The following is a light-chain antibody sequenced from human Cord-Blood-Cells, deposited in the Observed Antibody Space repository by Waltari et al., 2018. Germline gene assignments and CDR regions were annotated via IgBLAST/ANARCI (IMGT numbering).Light chain of an antibody. CDR3: QAWDSSTGV. CDR1: KLGDKY. CDR2: QDS. V-gene: IGLV3-1*01. Sequence: SYELTQPPSVSVSPGQTASITCSGDKLGDKYACWYQPKPGQSPVLVIYQDSKRPSGIPERFSGSNSENTATLTISGTQAMDEADDYCQAWDSSTGVFGTGTEVTVL. J-gene: IGLJ1*01.